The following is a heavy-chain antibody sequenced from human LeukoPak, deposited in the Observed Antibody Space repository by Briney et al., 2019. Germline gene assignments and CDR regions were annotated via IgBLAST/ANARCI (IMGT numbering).Heavy chain of an antibody. V-gene: IGHV4-39*01. Sequence: PSETLSLTCTVSGGSISSSSYYWGWIRQPPGKGLEWIGSIYYSGSTYYNPSLKSRVTISVDTSKNQFSLKLSSVTAADTAVYYCASVSASYSSSWYGPDPFDYWGQGTLVTVSP. CDR1: GGSISSSSYY. CDR3: ASVSASYSSSWYGPDPFDY. J-gene: IGHJ4*02. D-gene: IGHD6-13*01. CDR2: IYYSGST.